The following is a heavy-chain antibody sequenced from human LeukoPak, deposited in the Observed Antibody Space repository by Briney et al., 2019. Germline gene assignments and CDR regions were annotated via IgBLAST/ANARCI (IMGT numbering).Heavy chain of an antibody. Sequence: GGSLRLSCAASGFTFSDHFMDWVRQAPGKGLEWVGRIRRKPQSYTTEYAASVKGRFTFSRDDSKNSLYLQMNSLETEDTAVYHCARVSATTGGTDALDLCGQGTMVTVSS. CDR1: GFTFSDHF. V-gene: IGHV3-72*01. CDR2: IRRKPQSYTT. J-gene: IGHJ3*01. D-gene: IGHD1-1*01. CDR3: ARVSATTGGTDALDL.